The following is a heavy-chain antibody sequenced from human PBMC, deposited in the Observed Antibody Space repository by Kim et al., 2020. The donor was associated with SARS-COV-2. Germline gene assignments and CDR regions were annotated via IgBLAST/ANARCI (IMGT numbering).Heavy chain of an antibody. D-gene: IGHD3-16*01. V-gene: IGHV4-34*01. J-gene: IGHJ5*02. CDR1: GGSFSGYY. CDR3: ARVNLGNGWFDP. CDR2: INHSGST. Sequence: SETLSLTCAVYGGSFSGYYWSWIRQPPGKGLEWIGEINHSGSTNYNPSLKSRVTISVDTSKNQFSLKLSSVTAADTAVYYCARVNLGNGWFDPWGQGTLVTVSS.